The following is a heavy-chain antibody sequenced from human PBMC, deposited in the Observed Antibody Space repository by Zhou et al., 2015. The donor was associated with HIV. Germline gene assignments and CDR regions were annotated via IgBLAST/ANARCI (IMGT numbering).Heavy chain of an antibody. D-gene: IGHD5-24*01. CDR1: GYTFNSYG. J-gene: IGHJ4*02. CDR3: ARSLWDGLQLRLDY. Sequence: QVQLVQSGAEVKKPGASVKVSCKASGYTFNSYGISWVRQAPGQGLEWMGWISAYSGHTNYAKKFQGRVTMTTDTSTNTAYVELRSLRSDDSAVYYCARSLWDGLQLRLDYWGQGTLVTVSS. V-gene: IGHV1-18*01. CDR2: ISAYSGHT.